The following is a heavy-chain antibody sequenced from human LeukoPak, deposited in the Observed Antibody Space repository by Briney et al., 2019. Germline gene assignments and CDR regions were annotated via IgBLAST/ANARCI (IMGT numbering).Heavy chain of an antibody. D-gene: IGHD1-1*01. CDR2: GYYSGST. CDR1: GYSISSGYY. Sequence: SETLSLTCAVSGYSISSGYYWGWIRQPPGKGLEWIGSGYYSGSTYSNPSLKSRVTISVDSSKNQFSLRLSSVTAADTAVYYCFRQLLNGYFYMDVWGKGTTVTVSS. CDR3: FRQLLNGYFYMDV. V-gene: IGHV4-38-2*01. J-gene: IGHJ6*03.